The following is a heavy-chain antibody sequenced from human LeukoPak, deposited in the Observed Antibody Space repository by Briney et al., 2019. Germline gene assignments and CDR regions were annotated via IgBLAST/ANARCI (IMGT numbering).Heavy chain of an antibody. CDR2: INSDGSST. CDR3: ERRIEAAGTLDY. Sequence: GGSLRLSCAASGFTFSSYWMHWVRQAPGKGLVWVSRINSDGSSTSYADSVKGRFTISRDNAKNTLYLQMNSLRAEDTAVYYCERRIEAAGTLDYWAREPWSPSPQ. J-gene: IGHJ4*02. V-gene: IGHV3-74*01. CDR1: GFTFSSYW. D-gene: IGHD6-13*01.